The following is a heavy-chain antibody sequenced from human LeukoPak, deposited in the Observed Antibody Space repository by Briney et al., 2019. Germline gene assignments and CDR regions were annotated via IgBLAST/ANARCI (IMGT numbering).Heavy chain of an antibody. Sequence: GGSLRLSCAASGFTFSSYSMNWVRQAPGKGLEWVSYISSSSSTIYYADSVKGRFTISRDNAKNSLYLQMNSLRAEDTAVYSCAGVYEYYYDSSGDDAFDIWGQGTMVTVSS. CDR3: AGVYEYYYDSSGDDAFDI. V-gene: IGHV3-48*01. CDR1: GFTFSSYS. J-gene: IGHJ3*02. D-gene: IGHD3-22*01. CDR2: ISSSSSTI.